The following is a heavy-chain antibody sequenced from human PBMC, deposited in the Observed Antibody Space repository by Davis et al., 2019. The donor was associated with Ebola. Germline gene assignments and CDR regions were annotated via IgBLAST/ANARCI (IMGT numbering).Heavy chain of an antibody. D-gene: IGHD4/OR15-4a*01. CDR1: GGSISPYY. CDR2: FYYSGST. V-gene: IGHV4-59*08. CDR3: ARSYGAAPFDY. J-gene: IGHJ4*02. Sequence: MPSETLSLTCTVSGGSISPYYWSWIRQPPGKGRGWIGYFYYSGSTKYNLSLKGRVAISVDTSKNQFSLKLSSVTAADTAVYYCARSYGAAPFDYWGQGTLVTVSS.